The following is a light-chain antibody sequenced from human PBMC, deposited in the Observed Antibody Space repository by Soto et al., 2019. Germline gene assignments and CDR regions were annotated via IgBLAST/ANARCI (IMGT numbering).Light chain of an antibody. CDR2: GAS. CDR3: QQYGSSPVA. Sequence: EIVLTQSPGTLSLSPGERATLSCRASQSVSSSYLAWYQQKPGQAPRLLIYGASSRATGIPDRFSGSGSGTDFTLTINRLEPEDFAVYYCQQYGSSPVAFGQGTKLEIK. J-gene: IGKJ2*01. CDR1: QSVSSSY. V-gene: IGKV3-20*01.